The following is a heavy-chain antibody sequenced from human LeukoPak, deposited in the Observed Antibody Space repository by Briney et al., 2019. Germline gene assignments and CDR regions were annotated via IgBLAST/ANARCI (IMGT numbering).Heavy chain of an antibody. V-gene: IGHV1-46*01. CDR1: GYTFTSYY. Sequence: ASVKVSCKASGYTFTSYYMHWVRQAPGQGLEWMGIINPSGGSTSYAQKFQGRVTMTRDTSTSTVYMELSSLRSEDTAVYYCARESGIRYNWNYGHPEDVWGKGTTVTVSS. D-gene: IGHD1-7*01. CDR2: INPSGGST. CDR3: ARESGIRYNWNYGHPEDV. J-gene: IGHJ6*04.